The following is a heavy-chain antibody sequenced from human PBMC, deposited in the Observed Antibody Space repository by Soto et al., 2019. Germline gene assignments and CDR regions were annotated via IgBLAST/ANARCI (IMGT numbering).Heavy chain of an antibody. CDR1: GGSFSGYY. J-gene: IGHJ4*02. CDR2: INHSGST. V-gene: IGHV4-34*01. CDR3: AKLAGSSWSHHDY. Sequence: QVQLQQWGAGLLKPSETLSLTCAVYGGSFSGYYWSWIRQPPGKGLEWIGEINHSGSTNYNPSLKSRVTISVDTSKNQFSLKLSSVTAADTAVYYCAKLAGSSWSHHDYWGQGTLVTVSS. D-gene: IGHD6-13*01.